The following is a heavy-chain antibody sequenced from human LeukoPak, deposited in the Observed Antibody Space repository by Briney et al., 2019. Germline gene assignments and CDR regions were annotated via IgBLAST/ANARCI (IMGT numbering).Heavy chain of an antibody. CDR3: AREGTYDSSGDLNAFDI. Sequence: GGSLRLSCAASGFTFSTYGMHWVRQAPGKGLEWVAFIRYDGSNKYYAGSVKGRFTISRDNSKSTLYLQMNSLRADDTAVYYCAREGTYDSSGDLNAFDIWGQGTMVTVSS. J-gene: IGHJ3*02. V-gene: IGHV3-30*02. D-gene: IGHD3-22*01. CDR2: IRYDGSNK. CDR1: GFTFSTYG.